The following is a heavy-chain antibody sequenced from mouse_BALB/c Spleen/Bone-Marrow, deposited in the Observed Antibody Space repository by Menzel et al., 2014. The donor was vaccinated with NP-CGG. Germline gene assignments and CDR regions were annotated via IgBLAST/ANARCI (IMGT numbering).Heavy chain of an antibody. Sequence: VKLMESGPGLVAPSQSLSITCTISGFSLTSYGVHWVRQPPGKGLEWLVVIWSDGSTTYNSALKSRLSISKDNSKSQVFLKMNSPQTDDTAMYYCARSPSTMITGGFAYWGQGTLVTVSA. CDR2: IWSDGST. J-gene: IGHJ3*01. CDR3: ARSPSTMITGGFAY. V-gene: IGHV2-6-1*01. D-gene: IGHD2-4*01. CDR1: GFSLTSYG.